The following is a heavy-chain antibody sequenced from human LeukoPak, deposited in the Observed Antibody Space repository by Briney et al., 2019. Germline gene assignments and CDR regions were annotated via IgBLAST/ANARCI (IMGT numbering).Heavy chain of an antibody. V-gene: IGHV3-7*01. Sequence: GGSLRLSCAASGFTFSSYWMSWVRQAPGKGLEWVANIKVDGSEKYFVDSVKGRFTISRDNAKNSLYLQMNSLRAEDTAIYYCARDWNGSGRALDYWGQGTLVTVSS. CDR2: IKVDGSEK. D-gene: IGHD3-10*01. CDR1: GFTFSSYW. CDR3: ARDWNGSGRALDY. J-gene: IGHJ4*02.